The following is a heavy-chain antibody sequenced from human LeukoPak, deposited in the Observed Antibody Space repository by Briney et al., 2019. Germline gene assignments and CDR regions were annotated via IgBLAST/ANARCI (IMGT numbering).Heavy chain of an antibody. Sequence: SETLSLTRAVPGGSISSGGYSCSWIRQPPWKGLEWIGYIPHSGSTYYNPSLKSRVTISVDRSKNQFSLELSSVTAADTAVYYCTRGVDYAGPPRGVAFDIWGQRTMVTVAS. J-gene: IGHJ3*02. V-gene: IGHV4-30-2*01. CDR1: GGSISSGGYS. CDR2: IPHSGST. D-gene: IGHD4-17*01. CDR3: TRGVDYAGPPRGVAFDI.